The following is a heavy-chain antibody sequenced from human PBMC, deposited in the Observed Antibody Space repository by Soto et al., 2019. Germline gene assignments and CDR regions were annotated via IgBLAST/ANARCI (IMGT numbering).Heavy chain of an antibody. CDR2: ISAYNDDT. Sequence: ASVKVSCKTSGYTFTNYGISWVRQAPGQGLEWMGWISAYNDDTKYAQKLQGRVTMTTDTSTSTAYMELRSLRSDDTAIYYCARDGFYAGSGRYSYAYSPPRYYAMDGWGQGTTVTVSS. D-gene: IGHD5-18*01. CDR3: ARDGFYAGSGRYSYAYSPPRYYAMDG. J-gene: IGHJ6*02. V-gene: IGHV1-18*01. CDR1: GYTFTNYG.